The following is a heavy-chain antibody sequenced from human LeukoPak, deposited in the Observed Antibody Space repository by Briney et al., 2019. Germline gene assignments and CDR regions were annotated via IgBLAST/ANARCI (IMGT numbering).Heavy chain of an antibody. V-gene: IGHV3-30*18. CDR1: GFIFSSYG. CDR2: ISYDGSNK. Sequence: PGGSLRLSCAASGFIFSSYGMHWVRQAPGKGLEWVAVISYDGSNKYYADSVKGRFTISRGNSKNTLYLQMNSLRVEDTAVYYCAKVDSSDYGDLRIPADYWGQGTLVIGSS. D-gene: IGHD4-17*01. J-gene: IGHJ4*02. CDR3: AKVDSSDYGDLRIPADY.